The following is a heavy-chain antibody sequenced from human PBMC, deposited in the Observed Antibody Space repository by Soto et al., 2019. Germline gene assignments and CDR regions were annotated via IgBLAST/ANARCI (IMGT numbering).Heavy chain of an antibody. CDR2: IYYSGST. V-gene: IGHV4-39*01. Sequence: QLQLQESGPGLVKPSETLSLTCTVSGGSISSSSYYWGWIRQPPGKGLEWIGSIYYSGSTYYNPSLKSRVTISVDTSKNQFSLKLSSVTAADTAVYYCARRFGDSWGGTVSWFDPWGQGTLVTVSS. D-gene: IGHD4-17*01. CDR1: GGSISSSSYY. CDR3: ARRFGDSWGGTVSWFDP. J-gene: IGHJ5*02.